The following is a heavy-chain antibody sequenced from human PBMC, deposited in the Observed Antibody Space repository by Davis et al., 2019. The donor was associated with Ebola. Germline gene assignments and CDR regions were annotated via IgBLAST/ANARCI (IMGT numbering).Heavy chain of an antibody. D-gene: IGHD2-15*01. CDR1: GYSFTTYA. CDR2: INTKTGNP. V-gene: IGHV7-4-1*02. Sequence: ASVTVSCKASGYSFTTYALNWVRQAPGQGLEWMGWINTKTGNPTYAQGFTGRFVFSLDTSVTTTYLQISSLKAEDTAVYYCARGRGGTDGYWGQGTLVTVSS. J-gene: IGHJ4*02. CDR3: ARGRGGTDGY.